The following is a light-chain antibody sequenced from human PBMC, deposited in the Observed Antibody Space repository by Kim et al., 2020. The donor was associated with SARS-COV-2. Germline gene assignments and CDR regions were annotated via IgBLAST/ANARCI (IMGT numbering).Light chain of an antibody. Sequence: PGRTPGITWGGKDSGSKSVNWYQQKPGQAPVLVIYYDSDRPSGIPELFSGSNSGNTATLTISRVEAGDEADYYCQVWDTSTDLRVFGGGTQLTVL. J-gene: IGLJ2*01. V-gene: IGLV3-21*04. CDR3: QVWDTSTDLRV. CDR2: YDS. CDR1: DSGSKS.